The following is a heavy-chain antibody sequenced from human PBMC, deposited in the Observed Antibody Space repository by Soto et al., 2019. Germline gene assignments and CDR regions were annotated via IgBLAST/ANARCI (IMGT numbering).Heavy chain of an antibody. CDR3: ARDDYGSFDY. CDR2: ISYDGSNK. J-gene: IGHJ4*02. CDR1: GFTFSSYA. V-gene: IGHV3-30-3*01. Sequence: GGSLRLSCAASGFTFSSYAMHWVRQAPGKGLEWVAVISYDGSNKYYADSVKGRFTISRDNSKNTLYLQMNSLRAEDTAVYYCARDDYGSFDYWGQGTLVTVSS. D-gene: IGHD4-17*01.